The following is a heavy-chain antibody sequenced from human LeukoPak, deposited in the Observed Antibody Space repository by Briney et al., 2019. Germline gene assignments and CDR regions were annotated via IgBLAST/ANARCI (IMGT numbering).Heavy chain of an antibody. D-gene: IGHD2-15*01. CDR1: GGSISSSSYY. CDR3: ARLVIYCSGGSRDRGWFDP. J-gene: IGHJ5*02. CDR2: IYYSGST. V-gene: IGHV4-39*01. Sequence: SETLSLTCTVSGGSISSSSYYWGWIRQPPGKGLEWIASIYYSGSTYYNPSLKSRVTISVDTSKNQFSLKLSSVTAADTAVYYCARLVIYCSGGSRDRGWFDPWGQGTLVTVSS.